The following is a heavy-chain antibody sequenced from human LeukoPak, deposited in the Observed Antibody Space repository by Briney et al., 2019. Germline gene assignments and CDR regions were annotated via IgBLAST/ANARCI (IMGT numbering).Heavy chain of an antibody. V-gene: IGHV1-8*01. CDR2: MNPNSGNT. J-gene: IGHJ6*02. D-gene: IGHD6-13*01. Sequence: ASVKVSCKASGYTFTSYDINWVRQAPGQGLEWMGWMNPNSGNTGYAQKFQGRVTMTRNTSISTAYMELSSLRSEDTAVYYCASFTWGSSWYGGYYYYGMDVWGQGTTVTVSS. CDR1: GYTFTSYD. CDR3: ASFTWGSSWYGGYYYYGMDV.